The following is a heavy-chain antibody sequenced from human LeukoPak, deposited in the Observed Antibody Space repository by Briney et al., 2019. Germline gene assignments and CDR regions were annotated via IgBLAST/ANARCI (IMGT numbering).Heavy chain of an antibody. V-gene: IGHV3-23*01. Sequence: GGSLRLSCAASGFTFSSYAMSWVRQAPGKGLGWVSGISGSGDNTYYADSVKGRFTISRDNSKNTLYVQVNSLGTEDTAAYYCAKGSYYDSSGSFYFDYWGQGTLVTVS. CDR2: ISGSGDNT. J-gene: IGHJ4*02. D-gene: IGHD3-22*01. CDR3: AKGSYYDSSGSFYFDY. CDR1: GFTFSSYA.